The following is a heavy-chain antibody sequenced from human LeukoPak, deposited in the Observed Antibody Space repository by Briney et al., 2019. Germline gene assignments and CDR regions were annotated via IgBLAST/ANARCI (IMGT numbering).Heavy chain of an antibody. D-gene: IGHD3-10*01. Sequence: ASVKVSCKASGGTFSSYAISWVRQAPGQGLEWMGIINPSGGSTSYAQKFQGRVTMTRDTSTSTVYMELSSLRSEDTAVYYCARERFGLDPWGQGTLVTVSS. V-gene: IGHV1-46*01. J-gene: IGHJ5*02. CDR1: GGTFSSYA. CDR3: ARERFGLDP. CDR2: INPSGGST.